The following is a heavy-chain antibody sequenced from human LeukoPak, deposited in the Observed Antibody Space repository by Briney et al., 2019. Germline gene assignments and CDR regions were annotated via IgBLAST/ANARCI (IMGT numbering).Heavy chain of an antibody. CDR2: INPNSGGT. V-gene: IGHV1-2*02. CDR3: ARDAGYSSSWEPYSWFDP. CDR1: GYTFTGYY. D-gene: IGHD6-13*01. J-gene: IGHJ5*02. Sequence: GASVKVSCKASGYTFTGYYMHWVRQAPGQGLEWMGWINPNSGGTNYAQKFQGRVTMTRDTSISTAYMELSRLRSDDTAAYYCARDAGYSSSWEPYSWFDPWGQGTLVTVSS.